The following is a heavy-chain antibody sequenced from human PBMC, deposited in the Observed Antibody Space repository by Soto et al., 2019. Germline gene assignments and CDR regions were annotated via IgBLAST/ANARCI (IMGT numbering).Heavy chain of an antibody. J-gene: IGHJ4*02. V-gene: IGHV4-34*01. CDR3: AAASRY. Sequence: SETLSLTCAVYGGSFSGYYWSWIRQPPGKGLEWIGEINHSGSTNYNPSLKSRVTISVDTSKNQFSLKLSSVTAADTAVYYCAAASRYWGQGILVTVS. CDR1: GGSFSGYY. CDR2: INHSGST.